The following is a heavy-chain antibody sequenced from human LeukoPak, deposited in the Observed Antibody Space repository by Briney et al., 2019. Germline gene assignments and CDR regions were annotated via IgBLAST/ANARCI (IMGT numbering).Heavy chain of an antibody. Sequence: QPGGSLRLSCAASGFTVSSNYMSWVRQAPGKGLEWVSVIYSGGSTYYADSVKGRFTISRDNSKNTLYLQMNSLRDEDTAVYYCARSPLLVAGYYFDYWGQGTLVTVSS. CDR1: GFTVSSNY. CDR2: IYSGGST. D-gene: IGHD2-8*02. CDR3: ARSPLLVAGYYFDY. V-gene: IGHV3-53*01. J-gene: IGHJ4*02.